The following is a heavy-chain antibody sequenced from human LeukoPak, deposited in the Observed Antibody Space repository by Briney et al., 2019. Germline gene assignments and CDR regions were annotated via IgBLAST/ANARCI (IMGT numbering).Heavy chain of an antibody. D-gene: IGHD3-3*01. CDR2: INHSGST. J-gene: IGHJ3*02. V-gene: IGHV4-34*01. Sequence: SETLSLTCAVYGGSFSGYYWSWIRQPPGKGLEWIGEINHSGSTNYNPSLKSRVTISVDTSKNQFSLKLSSVTAADTAVYYCARGLITILGVVITPSSYDYVWGSRHDAFDIWGQGTMVTVSS. CDR1: GGSFSGYY. CDR3: ARGLITILGVVITPSSYDYVWGSRHDAFDI.